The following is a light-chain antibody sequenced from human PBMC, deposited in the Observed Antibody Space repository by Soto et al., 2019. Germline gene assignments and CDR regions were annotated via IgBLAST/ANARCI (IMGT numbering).Light chain of an antibody. CDR3: SSYTSSSTRV. CDR2: EVS. CDR1: SSDVGGYNY. J-gene: IGLJ1*01. Sequence: QSVLTQPASVSGSPGQSIPISCTGTSSDVGGYNYVSWYQQHPGKAPKLMIYEVSNRPSGVSNRFSGSKSGNTASLTISGLQAEDEADYYCSSYTSSSTRVFGTGTKLTVL. V-gene: IGLV2-14*01.